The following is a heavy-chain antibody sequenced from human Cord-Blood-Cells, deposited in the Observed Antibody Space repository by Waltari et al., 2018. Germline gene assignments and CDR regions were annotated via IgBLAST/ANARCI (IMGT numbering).Heavy chain of an antibody. CDR1: GYTFTSYG. CDR3: ARIHPYDSSGYYFDY. V-gene: IGHV1-18*01. J-gene: IGHJ4*02. D-gene: IGHD3-22*01. CDR2: ISAYNGNT. Sequence: QVQLVQSGAEVKKPGASVKVSCKASGYTFTSYGISWVRQDPGQGLEWMGWISAYNGNTNYAQKLQGRVTMTTDTSTSTAYMELRSLRSDDTAVYYCARIHPYDSSGYYFDYWGQGTLVTVSS.